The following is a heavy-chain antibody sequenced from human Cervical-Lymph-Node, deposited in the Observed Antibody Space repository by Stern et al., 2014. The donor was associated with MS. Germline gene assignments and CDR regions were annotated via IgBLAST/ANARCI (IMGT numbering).Heavy chain of an antibody. CDR3: ARARVGDYARSPHLDS. V-gene: IGHV3-21*01. D-gene: IGHD4-17*01. CDR1: GFTFSHYS. CDR2: ISNHSTHT. J-gene: IGHJ4*02. Sequence: DQLVQSGGGLVKPGDSVRLSCDASGFTFSHYSINWVRQAPGKGLEWIGSISNHSTHTYYADSVEGRFTIARDSAKDSVSLHMVSLRAEDTAVYYCARARVGDYARSPHLDSWGQGTLVTVSS.